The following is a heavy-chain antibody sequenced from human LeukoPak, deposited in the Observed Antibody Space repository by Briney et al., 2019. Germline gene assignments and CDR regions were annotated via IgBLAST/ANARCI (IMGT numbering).Heavy chain of an antibody. CDR2: IYYSGST. J-gene: IGHJ6*03. D-gene: IGHD5-18*01. CDR3: ARTTEGGYTYNYFYYYYMDV. CDR1: GGSISSYY. Sequence: SETLSLTCTVSGGSISSYYWSWIRQPPGKGLEWIGYIYYSGSTNYNPSLKSRVTISVDTSKNQFSLKLSSVTAANTAVYYCARTTEGGYTYNYFYYYYMDVWGKGTTVTISS. V-gene: IGHV4-59*01.